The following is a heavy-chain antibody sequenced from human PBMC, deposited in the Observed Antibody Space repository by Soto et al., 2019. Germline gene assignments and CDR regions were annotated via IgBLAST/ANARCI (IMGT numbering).Heavy chain of an antibody. Sequence: SETLSLTCTVSGGSVSSGSYYWSWIRQPPGKVLEWIGYIYYSGSTNYNPSLKSRVTISVDTSKNQFSLKLSSGTAADTAVYYCARIPRELLSLGELLRFDPWGQGTLVTVSS. J-gene: IGHJ5*02. D-gene: IGHD3-10*01. V-gene: IGHV4-61*01. CDR1: GGSVSSGSYY. CDR2: IYYSGST. CDR3: ARIPRELLSLGELLRFDP.